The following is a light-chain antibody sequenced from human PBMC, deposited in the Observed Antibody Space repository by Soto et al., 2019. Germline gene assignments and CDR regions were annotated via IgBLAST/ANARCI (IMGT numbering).Light chain of an antibody. CDR1: SSDVGGYTF. V-gene: IGLV2-14*01. J-gene: IGLJ1*01. Sequence: QSVLTQPDSVSGSPGQSITISCTGSSSDVGGYTFVSWYQHHPGKAPKLILYEVTTRPSGVSSRFSGSKSGNTASLTISGLQADDEANYYCSSYTSSNTPYVFGTGTKVTVL. CDR3: SSYTSSNTPYV. CDR2: EVT.